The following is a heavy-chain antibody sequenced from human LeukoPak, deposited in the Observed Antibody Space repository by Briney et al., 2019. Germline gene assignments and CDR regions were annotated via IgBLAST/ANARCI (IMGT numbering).Heavy chain of an antibody. CDR2: IYYSGST. V-gene: IGHV4-31*03. D-gene: IGHD6-13*01. CDR3: AKSIVAAATTFGY. J-gene: IGHJ4*02. Sequence: SETLSLTCTVSGGSISSGGYYWSWIRQHPGKGLEWIGYIYYSGSTYYNPSLKSRVTISVDTSKNQFSLKLSSVTAADTAVYYCAKSIVAAATTFGYWGQGTLVTVSS. CDR1: GGSISSGGYY.